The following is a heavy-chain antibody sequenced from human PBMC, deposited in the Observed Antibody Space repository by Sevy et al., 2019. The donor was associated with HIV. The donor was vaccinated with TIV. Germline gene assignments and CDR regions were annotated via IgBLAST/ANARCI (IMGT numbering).Heavy chain of an antibody. CDR2: IKQDGGAQ. CDR3: ARSTNSAALDY. J-gene: IGHJ4*02. CDR1: GFTFSSYW. V-gene: IGHV3-7*01. D-gene: IGHD2-2*01. Sequence: GVCLRLSCAVSGFTFSSYWMSWVRQAPGKGLEWVDNIKQDGGAQYYVDSVKGRFAISRDNAKNSLFLQMNSLRVEDTAVYYCARSTNSAALDYWGQGTPVTVSS.